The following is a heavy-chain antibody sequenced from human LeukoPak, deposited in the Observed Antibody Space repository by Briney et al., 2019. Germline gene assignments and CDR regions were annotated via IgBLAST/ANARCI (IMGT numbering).Heavy chain of an antibody. CDR3: ASHHYAMDV. CDR2: IYYSGST. CDR1: GGSISSSSYY. J-gene: IGHJ6*02. V-gene: IGHV4-39*01. Sequence: PSETLSLTCTVSGGSISSSSYYWGWIRQPPGKGLEWIGSIYYSGSTYYNPSLKSRVTISVDTSKNQISLKLSSVTAADTAVYYCASHHYAMDVWGQGTTVTVSS.